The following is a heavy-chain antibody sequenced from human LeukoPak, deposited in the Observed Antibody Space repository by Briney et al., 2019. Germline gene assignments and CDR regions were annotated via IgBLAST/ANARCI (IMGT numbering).Heavy chain of an antibody. V-gene: IGHV3-66*01. CDR1: GFTFSSYA. D-gene: IGHD5-12*01. CDR2: IYSGGST. Sequence: GGSLRLSCAASGFTFSSYAMSWVRQAPGKGLEWVSVIYSGGSTYYADSVKGRFTISRDNSKNTLYLQMNSLRAEDRAVYYCARGAEDIVATFDYWGQGTLVTVSS. CDR3: ARGAEDIVATFDY. J-gene: IGHJ4*02.